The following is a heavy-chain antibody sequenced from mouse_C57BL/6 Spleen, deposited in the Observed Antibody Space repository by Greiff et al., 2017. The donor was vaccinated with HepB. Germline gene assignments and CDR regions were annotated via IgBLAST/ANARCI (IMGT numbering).Heavy chain of an antibody. CDR1: GYTFTDYY. CDR3: AREVGSCVGCFDV. Sequence: EVQLQQSGPELVKPGASVKIYCKASGYTFTDYYMDWVKQSHGQSLEWIGDITPNNGGTSSNQKLKGKATWTVDKSSSTAYMELRSLASEDSAVYYCAREVGSCVGCFDVWGTGTTVT. CDR2: ITPNNGGT. J-gene: IGHJ1*03. D-gene: IGHD1-1*02. V-gene: IGHV1-26*01.